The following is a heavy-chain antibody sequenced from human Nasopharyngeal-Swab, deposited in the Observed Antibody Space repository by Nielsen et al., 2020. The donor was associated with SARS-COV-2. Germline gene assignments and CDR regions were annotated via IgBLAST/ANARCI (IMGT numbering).Heavy chain of an antibody. D-gene: IGHD4-23*01. Sequence: GESLKISCAASGFTFISYDMHWVRQATGKGLEWVSAIGTAGDTYYPGSVKGRFTISRENAKNSLYLQMNSLRAGDTAVYYCARAHYGGAYYYYYGMDVWGQGTTVTVSS. CDR1: GFTFISYD. CDR2: IGTAGDT. CDR3: ARAHYGGAYYYYYGMDV. J-gene: IGHJ6*02. V-gene: IGHV3-13*01.